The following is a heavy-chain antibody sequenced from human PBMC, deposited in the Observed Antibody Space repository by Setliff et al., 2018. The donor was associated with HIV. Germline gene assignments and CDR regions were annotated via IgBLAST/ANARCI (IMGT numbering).Heavy chain of an antibody. Sequence: KASETLSLTCTLSGGSISSYYWSWIRQPPGKGLEWIGYIYYRGSTNYNPSLKSRVTISVDTSKNQFSLKLSSVSAADTAVYYCASLLGYCSGGSCYSGWFDPWGQGTLVTVSS. CDR1: GGSISSYY. J-gene: IGHJ5*02. D-gene: IGHD2-15*01. CDR2: IYYRGST. CDR3: ASLLGYCSGGSCYSGWFDP. V-gene: IGHV4-59*01.